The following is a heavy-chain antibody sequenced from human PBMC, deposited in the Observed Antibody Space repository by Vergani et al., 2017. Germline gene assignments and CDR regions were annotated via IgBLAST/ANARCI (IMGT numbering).Heavy chain of an antibody. Sequence: EVQLVESGGGLVQPGRSLRLSCTASGFTFGDYAMSWFRQAPGKGLEWVGFIRSKAYGGTTEYAAAVKGRFTISRDNAKNSLYLQMNRLRVEDTAVYYCARDTTLGAPTMDLWGQGTTVIVSS. V-gene: IGHV3-49*03. D-gene: IGHD1-26*01. CDR3: ARDTTLGAPTMDL. CDR2: IRSKAYGGTT. CDR1: GFTFGDYA. J-gene: IGHJ6*02.